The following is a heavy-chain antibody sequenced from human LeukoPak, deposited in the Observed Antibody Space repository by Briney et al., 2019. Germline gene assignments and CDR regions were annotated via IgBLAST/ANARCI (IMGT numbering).Heavy chain of an antibody. Sequence: GGSLRLSCAVSGLTFRVFVMIWVPEAPGRGVEWGSGITASGGRPFYGDSVRGRFTISRDNPKNTVSLQVNSLRLGDTAVYYCARRDIVVVVSASDYWGQGTLVTVSS. CDR2: ITASGGRP. D-gene: IGHD2-15*01. V-gene: IGHV3-23*01. CDR1: GLTFRVFV. CDR3: ARRDIVVVVSASDY. J-gene: IGHJ4*02.